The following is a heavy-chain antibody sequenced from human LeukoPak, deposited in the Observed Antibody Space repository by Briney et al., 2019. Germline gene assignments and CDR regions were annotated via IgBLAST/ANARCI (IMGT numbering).Heavy chain of an antibody. V-gene: IGHV4-34*01. CDR2: INHSGST. J-gene: IGHJ5*02. Sequence: SETLSLTCAVYGGSFSGYNWSWIRQPPGKGLEWIGEINHSGSTNYNPSLKSRVTISVDTSKNQFSLKLSSVTAADTAVYYCASLLSCSSTSCYGYNWFDPWGQGTLVTVSS. CDR1: GGSFSGYN. D-gene: IGHD2-2*01. CDR3: ASLLSCSSTSCYGYNWFDP.